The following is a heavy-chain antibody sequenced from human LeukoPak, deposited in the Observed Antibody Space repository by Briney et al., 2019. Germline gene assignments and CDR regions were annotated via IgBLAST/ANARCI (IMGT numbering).Heavy chain of an antibody. CDR1: GGTFSSYA. J-gene: IGHJ4*02. CDR2: IIPIFGTA. CDR3: ARVPNWNDDGAFDY. V-gene: IGHV1-69*13. Sequence: SVKVSCKASGGTFSSYAISWVRQAPGQGLEWMGGIIPIFGTANYAQKFQGRVTITADESTSTAYMELSSLRSEDTAVYYCARVPNWNDDGAFDYWGQGTLVTVSS. D-gene: IGHD1-1*01.